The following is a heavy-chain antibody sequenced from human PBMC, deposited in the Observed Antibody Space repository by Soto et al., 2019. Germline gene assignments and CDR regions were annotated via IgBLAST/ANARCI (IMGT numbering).Heavy chain of an antibody. CDR3: ARDPSTTGYYGLDV. Sequence: GGSLRLSCAASGFTVKNYQMNWVRQAPGKGLEWVSVIYSGGVTYYPDSVKGRFTTIRDTSKNTVYLQMNSLRADDTAMYYCARDPSTTGYYGLDVWGQGTTVTVS. J-gene: IGHJ6*02. CDR2: IYSGGVT. CDR1: GFTVKNYQ. V-gene: IGHV3-53*01.